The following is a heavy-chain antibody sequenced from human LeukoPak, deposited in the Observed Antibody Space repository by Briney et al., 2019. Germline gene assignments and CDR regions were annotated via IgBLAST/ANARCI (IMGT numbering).Heavy chain of an antibody. J-gene: IGHJ4*02. CDR3: AKRGVVIRVILVGFHKEAYYFDS. D-gene: IGHD3-22*01. CDR1: GLTFSTFP. CDR2: ISDSGGRT. Sequence: GGSLRLSCVASGLTFSTFPLSWVRQAPGKGLEWVAGISDSGGRTNYADSVKGRFTISRDNPKNTLYLQMNSLRAEDTAVYFCAKRGVVIRVILVGFHKEAYYFDSWGQGALVTVSS. V-gene: IGHV3-23*01.